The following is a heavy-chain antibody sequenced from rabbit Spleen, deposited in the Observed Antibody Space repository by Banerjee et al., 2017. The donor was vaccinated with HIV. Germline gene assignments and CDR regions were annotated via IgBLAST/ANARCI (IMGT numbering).Heavy chain of an antibody. J-gene: IGHJ4*01. Sequence: QLVESGGGLVQPGGSLKLSCKASGFDYSAYYMSWVRQAPGKGLEWIGYIDPVFGVTVYVNWVNGRFTISRDNAQSTLYLQLNSLTAADTATYFCAKDLGYDDYSEKGYFNLWGQGTLVTVS. CDR3: AKDLGYDDYSEKGYFNL. V-gene: IGHV1S7*01. CDR1: GFDYSAYY. CDR2: IDPVFGVT. D-gene: IGHD2-1*01.